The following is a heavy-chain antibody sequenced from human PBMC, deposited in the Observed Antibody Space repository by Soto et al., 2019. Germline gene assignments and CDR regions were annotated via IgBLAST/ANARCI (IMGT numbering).Heavy chain of an antibody. D-gene: IGHD3-3*01. CDR3: ARGYPLRFLEWLLTNAYFDY. V-gene: IGHV4-34*01. CDR2: INHSGST. J-gene: IGHJ4*02. CDR1: GGSFSGYH. Sequence: PSETLSLTCAVYGGSFSGYHWSWIRQPPGKGLEWIGEINHSGSTNYNPSLKSRVTISVDTSKNQFSLKLSSVTAADTAVYYCARGYPLRFLEWLLTNAYFDYWGQGTLVTVSS.